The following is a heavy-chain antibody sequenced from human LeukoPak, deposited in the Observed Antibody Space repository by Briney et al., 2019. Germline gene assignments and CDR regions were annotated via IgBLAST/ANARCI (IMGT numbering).Heavy chain of an antibody. CDR2: IYRDVRT. Sequence: GGSLRLSCAALGLTVNDNFMSWVRQAPGKRLEWVSVIYRDVRTFYADSVKGRFTISRDNSKNTLYLQINTLRVQHTTVFYCVRVDHYGSGSCFGYWGQGTPLTVSS. D-gene: IGHD3-10*01. V-gene: IGHV3-53*01. J-gene: IGHJ4*02. CDR1: GLTVNDNF. CDR3: VRVDHYGSGSCFGY.